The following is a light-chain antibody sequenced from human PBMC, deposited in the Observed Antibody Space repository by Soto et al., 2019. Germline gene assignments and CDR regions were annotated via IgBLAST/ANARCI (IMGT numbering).Light chain of an antibody. CDR3: QQYNNWTPIT. Sequence: EIVMPQSPATLSVSPGERATLSCRASQSVSSNLAWYQQKPGQAPRLLIYGASTRATGIPARFSGSGSGTELTLTISSLQSEDCAVYDCQQYNNWTPITFGQGTRLEIK. V-gene: IGKV3-15*01. CDR2: GAS. CDR1: QSVSSN. J-gene: IGKJ5*01.